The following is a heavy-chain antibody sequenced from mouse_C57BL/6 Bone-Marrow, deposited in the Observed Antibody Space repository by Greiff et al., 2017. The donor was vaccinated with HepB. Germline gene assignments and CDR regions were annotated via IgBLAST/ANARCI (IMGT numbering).Heavy chain of an antibody. Sequence: EVKLVESGGGLVQPGGSLKLSCAASGFTFSDYYMYWVRQTPEKRLEWVAYISNGGGSTYYPDTVKDRFTISRDNAKNTLYLQMSRLKSEDTAMYYCARGDYDGGYFDYWGQGTTLTVSS. J-gene: IGHJ2*01. D-gene: IGHD2-4*01. CDR2: ISNGGGST. CDR3: ARGDYDGGYFDY. CDR1: GFTFSDYY. V-gene: IGHV5-12*01.